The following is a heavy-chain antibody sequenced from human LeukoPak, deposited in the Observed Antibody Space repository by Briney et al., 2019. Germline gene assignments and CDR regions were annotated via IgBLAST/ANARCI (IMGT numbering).Heavy chain of an antibody. V-gene: IGHV1-18*01. J-gene: IGHJ3*02. CDR3: AGVRRFGELLHGYDAFDI. CDR2: ISAYNGNT. D-gene: IGHD3-10*01. CDR1: GYTFTSYG. Sequence: PVASVKVSCKASGYTFTSYGISWIRQAPGQGLEWMGWISAYNGNTDYAQKLQGRVTMTTDTSTSTAYMELRSLRSDDTAVYYCAGVRRFGELLHGYDAFDIWGQGTMVTVSS.